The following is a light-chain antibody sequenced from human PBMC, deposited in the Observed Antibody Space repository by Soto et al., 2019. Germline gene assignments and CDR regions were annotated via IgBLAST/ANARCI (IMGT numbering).Light chain of an antibody. V-gene: IGLV7-46*01. J-gene: IGLJ3*02. CDR1: TGAVTSGHY. CDR2: DTS. Sequence: QAVVTQEPSLTVSPGGTVTLTCGSSTGAVTSGHYPYWFQQKSGQAPRTLIYDTSNRYSWTPARFSGSLLGGTAALTLSGAQPEDEAEYYCLLSHGGATWGFCGGTQLTVL. CDR3: LLSHGGATWG.